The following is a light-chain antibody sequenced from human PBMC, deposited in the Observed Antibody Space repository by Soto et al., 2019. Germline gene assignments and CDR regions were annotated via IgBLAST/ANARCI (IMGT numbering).Light chain of an antibody. V-gene: IGLV2-11*01. Sequence: QSVLTQPRSVSGSPGQSVTISCTGTTSDVGGYNYVSWYQQHPGKVPKLMIYDVTKRPSGVPDRFSGSKSGNTASLTISGLRPDDEADYYCCSYAGSYTFYVFGTGTKVTV. CDR3: CSYAGSYTFYV. J-gene: IGLJ1*01. CDR2: DVT. CDR1: TSDVGGYNY.